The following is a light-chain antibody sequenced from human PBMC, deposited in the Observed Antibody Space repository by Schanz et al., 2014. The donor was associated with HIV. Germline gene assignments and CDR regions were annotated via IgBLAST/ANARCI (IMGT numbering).Light chain of an antibody. CDR3: QQLNSYPRNT. J-gene: IGKJ2*01. CDR1: QGISSY. Sequence: DIQLTQSPSFLSASVGARVTITCRASQGISSYLAWYQQKPGKAPKLLIYAASTLQSGVPSRFSGSGSGTEFTLTISSLQPEDFATYYCQQLNSYPRNTFGQGTKLEIK. CDR2: AAS. V-gene: IGKV1-9*01.